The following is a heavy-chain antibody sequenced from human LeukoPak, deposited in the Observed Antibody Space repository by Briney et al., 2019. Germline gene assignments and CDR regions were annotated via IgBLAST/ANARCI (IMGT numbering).Heavy chain of an antibody. V-gene: IGHV4-59*08. CDR3: ARHHYSSTWWHPFDY. J-gene: IGHJ4*02. CDR2: VYYSGST. CDR1: GGFISGYY. Sequence: SETLSLTCTVSGGFISGYYWSWIRQPPGKGLEWIGYVYYSGSTNYNPSLKSRVTVSVDTSRNQFSLRLSSVTASDTAVYYCARHHYSSTWWHPFDYWGQGTLVTVSS. D-gene: IGHD6-13*01.